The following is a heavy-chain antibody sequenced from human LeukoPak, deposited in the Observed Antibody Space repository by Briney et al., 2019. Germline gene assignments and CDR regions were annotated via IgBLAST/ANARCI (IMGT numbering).Heavy chain of an antibody. CDR1: GGSISSYY. V-gene: IGHV4-59*12. Sequence: SETLSLTCTVSGGSISSYYWSWIRQPPGKGLEWIGYIYYSGSTNYNPSLKSRVTISVDTSKNQFSLKLSSVTAADTAVYYCARGMLFRGNIAAKAWFDPWGQGTLVTVSS. J-gene: IGHJ5*02. CDR2: IYYSGST. CDR3: ARGMLFRGNIAAKAWFDP. D-gene: IGHD6-13*01.